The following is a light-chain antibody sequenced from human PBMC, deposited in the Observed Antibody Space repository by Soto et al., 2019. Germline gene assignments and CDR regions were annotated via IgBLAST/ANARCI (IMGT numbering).Light chain of an antibody. J-gene: IGKJ1*01. Sequence: AIVMTQSPCSLSAPTGDRVTITCRASQGISSYLAWYQHKPGKAPKLLIYDASTLQSGVPSRFSGSGSGTDFTLTISCLQSEDFATYYCQQYYSYPCTFGQGTKVDIK. CDR3: QQYYSYPCT. V-gene: IGKV1-8*01. CDR2: DAS. CDR1: QGISSY.